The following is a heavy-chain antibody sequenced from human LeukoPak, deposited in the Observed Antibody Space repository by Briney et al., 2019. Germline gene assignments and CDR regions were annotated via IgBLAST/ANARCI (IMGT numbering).Heavy chain of an antibody. J-gene: IGHJ4*02. V-gene: IGHV3-23*01. CDR1: GFTLSSYA. Sequence: GGSLRLSCTASGFTLSSYAMRWVRQAPGKELERVSGISGSGGSTYHADSVKGRFTISRDNSKDTLSLQMNSLRAEDTAVYFCARAIYGGARKGLDYWGQGTLVTVSS. CDR3: ARAIYGGARKGLDY. D-gene: IGHD4-23*01. CDR2: ISGSGGST.